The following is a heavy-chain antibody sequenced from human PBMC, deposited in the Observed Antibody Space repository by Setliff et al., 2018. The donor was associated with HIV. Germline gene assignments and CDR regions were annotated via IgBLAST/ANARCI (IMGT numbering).Heavy chain of an antibody. CDR2: LDPNSGKT. CDR1: EYTSASYV. V-gene: IGHV1-8*01. Sequence: ASVKVSCKTAEYTSASYVINWVRQATGQGLEWMGWLDPNSGKTGYAQKFQGRVTMTRNTSISTAYMELISLTSDDTAIYFCARGLKAYLGYWGQGTLVTVSS. J-gene: IGHJ4*02. D-gene: IGHD1-26*01. CDR3: ARGLKAYLGY.